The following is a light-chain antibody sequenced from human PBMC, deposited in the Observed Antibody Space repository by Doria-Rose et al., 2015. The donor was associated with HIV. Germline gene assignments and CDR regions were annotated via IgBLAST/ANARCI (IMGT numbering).Light chain of an antibody. Sequence: TQSPESLGMSLGERATLNCKSNQSLLYTSKNYLAWYQQKPGQPPKLLIYWASTRQSGFPARFSGSGSATDFTLTISSLYAEDVSVYYCQHYYYTPSFGAGITVDI. CDR2: WAS. J-gene: IGKJ3*01. V-gene: IGKV4-1*01. CDR1: QSLLYTSKNY. CDR3: QHYYYTPS.